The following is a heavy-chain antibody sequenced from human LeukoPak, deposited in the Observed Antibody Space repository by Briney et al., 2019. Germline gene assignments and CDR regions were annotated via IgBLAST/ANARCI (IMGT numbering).Heavy chain of an antibody. CDR3: ARDDCTGGSCYKSFDY. J-gene: IGHJ4*02. V-gene: IGHV1-69*04. CDR2: IIPILGIA. CDR1: GGTFSSYA. Sequence: VASVKVSCKASGGTFSSYAISWVRQAPGQGLEWMGRIIPILGIANYAQKLQGRVTMATDASTNTAYMELRSLRSEDTAVYYCARDDCTGGSCYKSFDYWGQGTLVTVSS. D-gene: IGHD2-15*01.